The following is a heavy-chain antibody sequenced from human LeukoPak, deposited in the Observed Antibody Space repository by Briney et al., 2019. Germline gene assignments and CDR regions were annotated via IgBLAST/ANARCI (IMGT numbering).Heavy chain of an antibody. CDR2: ISTSSTTI. J-gene: IGHJ4*02. CDR1: GFTFSSYS. CDR3: ARDTYSSSSAVDY. Sequence: GGSLRLSCAASGFTFSSYSMNWVRQTPGKGLEWVSYISTSSTTIYYADSVKSRFTISRDNAKNSLYLQMNSLRAEDTAVYYCARDTYSSSSAVDYWGQGTLVTVSS. D-gene: IGHD6-6*01. V-gene: IGHV3-48*04.